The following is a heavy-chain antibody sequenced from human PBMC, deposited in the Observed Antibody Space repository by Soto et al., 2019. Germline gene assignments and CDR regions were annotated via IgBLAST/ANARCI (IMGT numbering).Heavy chain of an antibody. Sequence: GEALKISCKGSGYSFTSYWIGWVRQMPGKGLEWMGIIYPGDSDTRYSPSFQGQVTISADKSISTAYLQWSSLKASDTAVPVCARDGHAWFGELPDYYYYDMDVWGQGTTVTVSS. D-gene: IGHD3-10*01. J-gene: IGHJ6*02. CDR2: IYPGDSDT. CDR1: GYSFTSYW. V-gene: IGHV5-51*01. CDR3: ARDGHAWFGELPDYYYYDMDV.